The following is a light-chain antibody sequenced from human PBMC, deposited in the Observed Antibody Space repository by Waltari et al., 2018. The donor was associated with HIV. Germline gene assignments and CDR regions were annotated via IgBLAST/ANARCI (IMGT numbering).Light chain of an antibody. CDR2: WAS. V-gene: IGKV4-1*01. CDR3: QEYYSHYPT. CDR1: KSLLYRFDWQHY. Sequence: DVVLTQSPDSVAVSLGERATIQCKSSKSLLYRFDWQHYLVWYQQRPWYSPKLLISWASTRESGVPDRFSGSGSGTDFTLTINNVQPEDAAVYYCQEYYSHYPTFGQGTKVEIK. J-gene: IGKJ1*01.